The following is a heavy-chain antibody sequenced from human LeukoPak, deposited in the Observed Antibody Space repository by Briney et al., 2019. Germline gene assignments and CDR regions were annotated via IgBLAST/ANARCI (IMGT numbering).Heavy chain of an antibody. CDR1: GFTFSSYA. V-gene: IGHV3-23*01. Sequence: GGSLRLSCAASGFTFSSYAMSWVRQAPGKGLEWVSVISGSGTNTYYADSVKGRFTISRDNSKNTLYLQMNSLRVEDTAVYCCAKLAYSSGWGAFDLWGQGTMVTVSS. D-gene: IGHD6-19*01. CDR3: AKLAYSSGWGAFDL. CDR2: ISGSGTNT. J-gene: IGHJ3*01.